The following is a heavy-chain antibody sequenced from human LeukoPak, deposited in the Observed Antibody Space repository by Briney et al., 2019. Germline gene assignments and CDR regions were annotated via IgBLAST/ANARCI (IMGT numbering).Heavy chain of an antibody. Sequence: GGSLTLSCSLSGHLLSRLAAHCVRQAPGEGREFVLRIRSHGDSTYYAASVKGRFTVSKDNSKSPLLFQQSSLRADDTAVYYCVKDRYDDYWGQGTLVTVSS. CDR3: VKDRYDDY. CDR2: IRSHGDST. CDR1: GHLLSRLA. V-gene: IGHV3-64*05. D-gene: IGHD3-16*02. J-gene: IGHJ4*02.